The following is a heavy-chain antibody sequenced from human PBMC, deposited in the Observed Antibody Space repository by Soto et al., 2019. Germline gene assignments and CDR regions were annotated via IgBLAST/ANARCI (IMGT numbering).Heavy chain of an antibody. CDR2: IYHSGST. D-gene: IGHD2-8*01. CDR1: GGSISSSNW. CDR3: ARHIVLMVYAIEDAFDI. J-gene: IGHJ3*02. Sequence: QVQLQESGPGLVKPSGTLSLTCAVSGGSISSSNWWSWVRQPPGKGLEWIGEIYHSGSTNYNPSLVSRVTLSVDTPKNQFSLKLSSVTAADTAVYYCARHIVLMVYAIEDAFDIWGQGTMVTVSS. V-gene: IGHV4-4*02.